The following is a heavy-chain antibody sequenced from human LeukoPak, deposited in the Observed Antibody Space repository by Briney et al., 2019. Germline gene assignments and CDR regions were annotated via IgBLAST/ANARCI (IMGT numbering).Heavy chain of an antibody. Sequence: GGSLRLSCAASGFTFDNYAMHWVRQAPGRGLVWVLGISSTSDNIAYAASAKDRFTISRDNAKNSMYFQIYSLRADDMASYYCAKAHDCTRTNCCLDYWGQGDLVTVSS. CDR3: AKAHDCTRTNCCLDY. D-gene: IGHD2-2*01. J-gene: IGHJ4*02. CDR2: ISSTSDNI. V-gene: IGHV3-9*03. CDR1: GFTFDNYA.